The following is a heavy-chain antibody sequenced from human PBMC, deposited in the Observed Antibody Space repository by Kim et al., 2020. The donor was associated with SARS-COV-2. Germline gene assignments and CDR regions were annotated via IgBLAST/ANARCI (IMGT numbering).Heavy chain of an antibody. CDR1: GGSISSDHW. V-gene: IGHV4-4*02. CDR3: AREGSGSPALV. Sequence: SETLSLTCAVSGGSISSDHWWTWVRQPPGKLLEWIGEISPNGNTNYNASLKSRVTMSVDMSKNQFSLRLTSVTAADTAVYYCAREGSGSPALVWGKGTLVTVSS. J-gene: IGHJ4*02. D-gene: IGHD1-26*01. CDR2: ISPNGNT.